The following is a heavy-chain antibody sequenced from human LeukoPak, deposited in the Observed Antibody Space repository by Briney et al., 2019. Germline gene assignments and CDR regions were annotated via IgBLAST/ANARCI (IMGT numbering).Heavy chain of an antibody. V-gene: IGHV3-48*01. J-gene: IGHJ4*02. CDR1: GFTFSTYS. Sequence: PGGSLRLSCAASGFTFSTYSMNWVRQAPGKGLEWVSYISSSSTIYYADPVEGRFTISRDNSKNTLYLQMNSLRAEDTAVYYCAKDLYYGSAKALDYWGQGTLVTVSS. CDR3: AKDLYYGSAKALDY. CDR2: ISSSSTI. D-gene: IGHD3-10*01.